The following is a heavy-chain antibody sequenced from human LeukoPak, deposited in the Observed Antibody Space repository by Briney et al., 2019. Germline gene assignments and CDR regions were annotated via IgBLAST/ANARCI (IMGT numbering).Heavy chain of an antibody. V-gene: IGHV4-34*01. D-gene: IGHD1-14*01. Sequence: SETLSLTCAVYGGSFSGYYWSWIRQPPGKGLEWIGEINHSGSTNYNPSLKSRVTISVDTSKNQFSLKLSSVTAADTAVYYCARLNKPGWFDPWGQGTLVTVSS. CDR3: ARLNKPGWFDP. CDR2: INHSGST. CDR1: GGSFSGYY. J-gene: IGHJ5*02.